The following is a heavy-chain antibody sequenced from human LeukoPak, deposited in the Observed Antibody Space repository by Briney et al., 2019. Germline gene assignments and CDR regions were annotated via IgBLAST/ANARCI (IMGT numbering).Heavy chain of an antibody. V-gene: IGHV3-15*01. D-gene: IGHD3-9*01. Sequence: GGSLRLSCAASGFTFSNAWMSWVRQAPGKGLEWVGRIKSKTDGGTTDYAAPVKGRFTISRDDSKNTLYLQMNSLKTEDTAVYYCTTDPYFDWLRGPLDYWGQGTLVTVSS. CDR1: GFTFSNAW. J-gene: IGHJ4*02. CDR2: IKSKTDGGTT. CDR3: TTDPYFDWLRGPLDY.